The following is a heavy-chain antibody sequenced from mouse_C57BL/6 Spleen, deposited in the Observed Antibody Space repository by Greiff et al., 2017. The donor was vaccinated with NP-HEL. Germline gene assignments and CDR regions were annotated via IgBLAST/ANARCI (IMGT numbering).Heavy chain of an antibody. CDR1: GYTFTDYN. D-gene: IGHD1-1*01. CDR2: INPNNGGT. J-gene: IGHJ4*01. CDR3: ARPSYYGNAMDY. V-gene: IGHV1-18*01. Sequence: VQLQQSGPELVKPGASVKIPCKASGYTFTDYNMDWVKQSHGKSLEWIGDINPNNGGTIYNQKFKGKATLTVDKSSSTAYMELRSLTSEDTAVYYCARPSYYGNAMDYWGQGTSVTVSS.